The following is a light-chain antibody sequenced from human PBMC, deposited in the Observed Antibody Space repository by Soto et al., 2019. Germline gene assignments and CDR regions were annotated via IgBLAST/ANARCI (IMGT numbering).Light chain of an antibody. CDR3: CSNAGSHYEV. Sequence: QSVLTQPPSASGSPGQSVTISCTGTSSDVGAYNYVSWYQPHPGKAPKLLIYEGTKRPSGVPDRFSGSKSGTTASLTVAGLQADDEAEYYRCSNAGSHYEVFGTGTKLTVL. CDR2: EGT. V-gene: IGLV2-8*01. J-gene: IGLJ1*01. CDR1: SSDVGAYNY.